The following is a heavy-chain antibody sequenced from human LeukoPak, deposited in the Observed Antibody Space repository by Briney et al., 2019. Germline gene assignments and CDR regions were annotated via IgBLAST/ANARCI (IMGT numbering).Heavy chain of an antibody. CDR1: GFTFSSHG. V-gene: IGHV3-30*03. D-gene: IGHD2-15*01. J-gene: IGHJ4*02. CDR2: ISYDENNK. Sequence: PGGSLRLSCAASGFTFSSHGMHWVRQAPGKGLEGVAGISYDENNKYYAASVKGRFTISRDNSKNALYLQMNSLRAEDTAVYYCARGPHYCSRGSCYAVYYFDYWGQGTLVTVSS. CDR3: ARGPHYCSRGSCYAVYYFDY.